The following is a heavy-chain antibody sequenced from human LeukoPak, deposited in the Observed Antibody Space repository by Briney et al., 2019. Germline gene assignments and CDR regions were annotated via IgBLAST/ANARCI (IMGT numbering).Heavy chain of an antibody. V-gene: IGHV3-7*03. J-gene: IGHJ4*02. Sequence: GGSLRLSCAASGFTFTNYAMSWVRQAPGKGLEWVANIKLDGSEKNYVDSVKGRFTISRDNTKNSLYLQMNSLRAEDTAVFYCARDQYDTWSRRGNFDSWGQGTLVIVSS. CDR2: IKLDGSEK. CDR1: GFTFTNYA. CDR3: ARDQYDTWSRRGNFDS. D-gene: IGHD3-3*01.